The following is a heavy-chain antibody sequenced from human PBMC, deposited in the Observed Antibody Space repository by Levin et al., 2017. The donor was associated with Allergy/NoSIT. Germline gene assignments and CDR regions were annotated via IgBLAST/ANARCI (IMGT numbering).Heavy chain of an antibody. D-gene: IGHD6-13*01. CDR1: GFTLSRHA. V-gene: IGHV3-23*01. Sequence: LSLTCAASGFTLSRHAMSWVRQAPGKGLEWVSSLSDTGTNTYYADSVKGRFTISRDNSKNTLYLQMNSLRAEDTAVYYCARDPYSSGWYYGDHWGQGTPVIVSS. J-gene: IGHJ4*02. CDR2: LSDTGTNT. CDR3: ARDPYSSGWYYGDH.